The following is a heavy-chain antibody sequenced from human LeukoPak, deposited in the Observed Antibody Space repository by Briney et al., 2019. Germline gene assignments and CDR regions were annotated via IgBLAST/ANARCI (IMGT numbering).Heavy chain of an antibody. D-gene: IGHD3-16*01. CDR1: GFTFSRYS. CDR3: ARGGDPVDY. J-gene: IGHJ4*02. CDR2: TSASSSYI. V-gene: IGHV3-21*06. Sequence: GGSLRLSCAASGFTFSRYSMNWVRQAPGKGLDWVSGTSASSSYIFYADSVKGRFTTSRDNAKNSVDLQMNSLRVEDSAVYYCARGGDPVDYWGQGTLVTVSS.